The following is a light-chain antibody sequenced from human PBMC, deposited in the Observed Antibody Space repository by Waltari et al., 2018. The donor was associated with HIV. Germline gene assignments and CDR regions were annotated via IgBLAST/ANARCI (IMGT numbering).Light chain of an antibody. J-gene: IGLJ3*02. CDR2: STN. V-gene: IGLV8-61*01. Sequence: QTVVTQEPSISLSHGGTVTLSCVLRSGPVPTKSYPNWYQQTPGQAPRTLIYSTNTRSSGVPARFSGSILGNKAALTITGAQADDESDYYCVRYMGSGVWVFGGGTKLTVL. CDR3: VRYMGSGVWV. CDR1: SGPVPTKSY.